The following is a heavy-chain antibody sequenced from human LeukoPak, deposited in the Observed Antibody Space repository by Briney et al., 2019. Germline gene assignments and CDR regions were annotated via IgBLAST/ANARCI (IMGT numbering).Heavy chain of an antibody. CDR2: IYSDGST. CDR3: ARLTVSGQLDY. CDR1: GFTVRSNY. D-gene: IGHD1-1*01. J-gene: IGHJ4*02. V-gene: IGHV3-66*01. Sequence: GGSLRLSCAASGFTVRSNYMNWVRRAPGKWLEWVSVIYSDGSTYYADSVKGRFTISRDFSINTLYLQMNSLRVEDTAVYYCARLTVSGQLDYWGQGTLVTVSS.